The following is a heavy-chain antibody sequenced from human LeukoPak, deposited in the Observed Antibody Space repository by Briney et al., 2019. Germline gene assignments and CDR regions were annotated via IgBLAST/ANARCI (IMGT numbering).Heavy chain of an antibody. D-gene: IGHD6-13*01. V-gene: IGHV4-39*07. J-gene: IGHJ4*02. CDR3: ARGRCSSSWYVRDY. CDR1: GGSISSGSYY. Sequence: PSQTLSLTCTVSGGSISSGSYYWSWIRQPPGKGLEWIGEINHSGSPNYNPSLKSRVTISVDTSKNQFSLKLSSVTAADTAVYYCARGRCSSSWYVRDYWGQGTLVTVSS. CDR2: INHSGSP.